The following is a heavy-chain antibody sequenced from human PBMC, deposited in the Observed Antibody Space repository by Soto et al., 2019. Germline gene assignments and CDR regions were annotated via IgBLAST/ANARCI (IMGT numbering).Heavy chain of an antibody. CDR1: GFTFSSYA. D-gene: IGHD2-15*01. Sequence: GGSLRLSCAASGFTFSSYAMSWVRQAPGKGLEWVSAISGSGGSTYYADSVKGRFTISRDNSKNTLYLQMNSLRAEDTAVYYCAKDRARCSGGSCYAGSWFDPWGQGTLVTVSS. CDR2: ISGSGGST. V-gene: IGHV3-23*01. CDR3: AKDRARCSGGSCYAGSWFDP. J-gene: IGHJ5*02.